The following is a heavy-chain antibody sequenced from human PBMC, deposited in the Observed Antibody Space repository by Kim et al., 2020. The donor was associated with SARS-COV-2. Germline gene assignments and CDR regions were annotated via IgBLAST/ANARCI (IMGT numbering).Heavy chain of an antibody. J-gene: IGHJ4*02. V-gene: IGHV4-31*02. CDR2: GST. CDR3: ARESGGDFDY. Sequence: GSTYYNPSLKSRVTISVDTSKNQCSLKLSSVTAADTAVYYCARESGGDFDYWGQGTLVTVSS.